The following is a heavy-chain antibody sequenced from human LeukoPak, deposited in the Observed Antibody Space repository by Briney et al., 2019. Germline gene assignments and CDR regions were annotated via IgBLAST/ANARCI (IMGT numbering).Heavy chain of an antibody. D-gene: IGHD3-10*01. Sequence: SETLSLTCAVYGGSFSGYYWSWIRHPPGKGLEWIREINHSGSTNYNPSLKSRVTISVDTSKNQFSLKLSSVTAADTAVYYCASRGSGSYYKPSYGMDVWGQGTTVTVSS. V-gene: IGHV4-34*01. J-gene: IGHJ6*02. CDR2: INHSGST. CDR3: ASRGSGSYYKPSYGMDV. CDR1: GGSFSGYY.